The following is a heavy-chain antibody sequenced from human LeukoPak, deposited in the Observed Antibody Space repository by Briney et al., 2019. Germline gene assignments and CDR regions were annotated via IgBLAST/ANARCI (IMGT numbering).Heavy chain of an antibody. CDR3: ARSPEGSSAYQGSHDFDI. V-gene: IGHV4-39*07. Sequence: SETLSLTCTVSGGSISSSTYYWGWIRQPPGKGLEWIGSIYYSGSTYYNPSLKSRVTISVDTSKNQFSLKLSSVTAADTAVYYCARSPEGSSAYQGSHDFDIWGQGTMVTVSS. CDR2: IYYSGST. D-gene: IGHD3-16*01. J-gene: IGHJ3*02. CDR1: GGSISSSTYY.